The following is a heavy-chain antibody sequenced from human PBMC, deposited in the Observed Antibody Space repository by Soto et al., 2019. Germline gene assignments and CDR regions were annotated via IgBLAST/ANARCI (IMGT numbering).Heavy chain of an antibody. D-gene: IGHD4-17*01. CDR2: INHSGST. Sequence: QVQLQQWGAGLLKPSETLSLTCAVYGGSFSGYYWSWIRQPPGKGLEWLGEINHSGSTNYNPSLKSRVTISVDTSKNQFSLKLSSVTAADTAVYYCARGLTVTTYNYYYYMDVWGKGTTVTVSS. V-gene: IGHV4-34*01. J-gene: IGHJ6*03. CDR3: ARGLTVTTYNYYYYMDV. CDR1: GGSFSGYY.